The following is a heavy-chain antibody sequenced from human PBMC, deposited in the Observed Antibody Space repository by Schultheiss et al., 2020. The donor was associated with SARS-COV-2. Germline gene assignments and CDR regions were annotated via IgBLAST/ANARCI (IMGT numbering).Heavy chain of an antibody. Sequence: GGSLRLSCAASGFTFSSYGMHWVRQAPGKGLEWVAVIWYDGSNKYYADSVKGRFTISRDNSKNTLYLQMNSLRAEDTAVYYCARDNAVAGSFDYWGQGTLVTVSS. CDR2: IWYDGSNK. CDR3: ARDNAVAGSFDY. D-gene: IGHD6-19*01. CDR1: GFTFSSYG. J-gene: IGHJ4*02. V-gene: IGHV3-33*08.